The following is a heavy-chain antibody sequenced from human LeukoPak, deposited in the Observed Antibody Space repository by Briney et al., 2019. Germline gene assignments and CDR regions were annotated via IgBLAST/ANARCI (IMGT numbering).Heavy chain of an antibody. CDR1: GGSISSGDYY. CDR3: ARDHQGYFDY. CDR2: IYYSGCT. Sequence: SETLSLTCTVSGGSISSGDYYWSWIRQPPGKGLEWIGYIYYSGCTYYNPSLKSRVTISVDTSKNQFSLKLSSVTAADTAVYYCARDHQGYFDYWGQGTLVTVSS. J-gene: IGHJ4*02. V-gene: IGHV4-30-4*01.